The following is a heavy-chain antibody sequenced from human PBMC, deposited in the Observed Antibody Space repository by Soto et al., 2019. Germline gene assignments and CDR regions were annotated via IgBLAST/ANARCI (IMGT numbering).Heavy chain of an antibody. D-gene: IGHD6-19*01. J-gene: IGHJ5*02. Sequence: SETLSLTCTVSGGSISSSSYYWGWIRQPPGKGLEWIGSIYYSGSTYYNPSLKSRVTISVDTSKNQFSLKLSSVTAADTAVYYCARRSKGYRSGIGISWFDPWGQGTLVTVSS. CDR2: IYYSGST. CDR1: GGSISSSSYY. V-gene: IGHV4-39*01. CDR3: ARRSKGYRSGIGISWFDP.